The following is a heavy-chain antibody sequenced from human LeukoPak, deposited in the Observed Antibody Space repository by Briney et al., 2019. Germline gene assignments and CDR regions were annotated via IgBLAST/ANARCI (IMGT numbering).Heavy chain of an antibody. CDR3: ARYDYGDYTLDY. Sequence: KPSQTLSLTCTVSGGSISSGDYYWSWIRQPPGKGLEWIGYIYYSGSTYYNPSLKSRVTISVDTSKNQFSLKLSSVTAADTAVYYCARYDYGDYTLDYWGQGTLVTVSS. D-gene: IGHD4-17*01. J-gene: IGHJ4*02. CDR2: IYYSGST. CDR1: GGSISSGDYY. V-gene: IGHV4-30-4*08.